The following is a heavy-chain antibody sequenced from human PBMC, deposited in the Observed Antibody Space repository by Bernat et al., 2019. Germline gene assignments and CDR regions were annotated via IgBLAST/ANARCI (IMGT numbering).Heavy chain of an antibody. V-gene: IGHV3-21*01. Sequence: EVQLVESGGGLVKPGGSLRLSCAASGFTFSSYSMNWVRQAPGKGLEWVSSISSSSSYIYYADSVKGRFTISRDNAKNSLYLQMNSLRAEETAVYYCARGPGSSGYGFWGQGTLVTVSS. CDR3: ARGPGSSGYGF. D-gene: IGHD3-22*01. CDR1: GFTFSSYS. J-gene: IGHJ4*02. CDR2: ISSSSSYI.